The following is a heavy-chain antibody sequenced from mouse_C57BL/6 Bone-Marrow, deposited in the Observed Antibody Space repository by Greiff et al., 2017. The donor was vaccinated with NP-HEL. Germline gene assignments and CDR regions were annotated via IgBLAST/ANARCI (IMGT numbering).Heavy chain of an antibody. J-gene: IGHJ3*01. CDR1: GFTFSSYG. CDR3: ASPYDYDVAWFAY. Sequence: EVKLVESGGDLVKPGGSLKLSFAASGFTFSSYGMSWVRQTPDKRLEWVATISSGGSYTYYPDSVKGRFTISRDNAKNTLYLQMSSLKSEDTAMYYCASPYDYDVAWFAYWGQGTLVTVSA. D-gene: IGHD2-4*01. CDR2: ISSGGSYT. V-gene: IGHV5-6*01.